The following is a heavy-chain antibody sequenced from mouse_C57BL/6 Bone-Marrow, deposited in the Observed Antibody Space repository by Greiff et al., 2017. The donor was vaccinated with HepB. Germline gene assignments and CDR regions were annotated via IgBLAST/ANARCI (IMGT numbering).Heavy chain of an antibody. CDR1: GFTFSSYG. CDR2: ISSGGSYT. D-gene: IGHD1-1*01. V-gene: IGHV5-6*01. J-gene: IGHJ1*03. Sequence: EVQLQESGGDLVKPGGSLKLSCAASGFTFSSYGMSWVRQTPDKRLEWVATISSGGSYTYYPDSVKGRFTISRDNAKNTLYLQMSSLKSEDTAMYFSARTLYYVIFYWYFDVCGTGTTVTVSS. CDR3: ARTLYYVIFYWYFDV.